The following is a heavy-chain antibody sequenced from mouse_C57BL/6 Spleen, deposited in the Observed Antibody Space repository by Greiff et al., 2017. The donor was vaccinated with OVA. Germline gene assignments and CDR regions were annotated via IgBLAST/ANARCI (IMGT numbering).Heavy chain of an antibody. CDR3: AILYDYTMDY. V-gene: IGHV1-42*01. Sequence: EVQVVESGPELVKPGASVKISCKASGYSFTGYYMNWVKQSPEKSLEWIGEINPSTGGTTYNEKFKAKATLTVDKSSSTAYMQLNSLTSEDSAVYYCAILYDYTMDYWGQGTSVTVSS. J-gene: IGHJ4*01. CDR1: GYSFTGYY. CDR2: INPSTGGT. D-gene: IGHD2-4*01.